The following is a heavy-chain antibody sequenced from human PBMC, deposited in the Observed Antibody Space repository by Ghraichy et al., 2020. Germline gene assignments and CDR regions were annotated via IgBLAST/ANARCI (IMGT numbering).Heavy chain of an antibody. CDR2: INHSGST. Sequence: LSCAVYGGSFSGYYWSWIRQPPGKGLEWIGEINHSGSTNYNPSLKSRVTISVDTSKNQFSLKLSSVTAADTAVYYCARGWHYDSSGYWAIDYWGQGTLVTVSS. CDR1: GGSFSGYY. D-gene: IGHD3-22*01. J-gene: IGHJ4*02. CDR3: ARGWHYDSSGYWAIDY. V-gene: IGHV4-34*01.